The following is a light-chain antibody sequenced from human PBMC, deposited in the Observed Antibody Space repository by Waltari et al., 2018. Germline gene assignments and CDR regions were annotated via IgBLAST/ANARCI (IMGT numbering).Light chain of an antibody. V-gene: IGLV6-57*04. J-gene: IGLJ2*01. CDR2: GDN. CDR1: SGKIATNY. Sequence: YMLTQPHAVSESPGQADTISCTRSSGKIATNYVQWYQQRPGSAPTILIFGDNQRPPCVSARFSASFDSSSNSASLTISGLRAEDEAVYYCQSHDSTSNVVFGAGTKLPVL. CDR3: QSHDSTSNVV.